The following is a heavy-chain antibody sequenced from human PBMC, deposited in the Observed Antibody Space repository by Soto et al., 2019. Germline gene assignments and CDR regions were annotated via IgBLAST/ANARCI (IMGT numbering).Heavy chain of an antibody. CDR2: IWYDGSIK. CDR3: PRAFSPGVAGRLFDF. J-gene: IGHJ4*02. Sequence: GGSLRLSCAGSGFTFSSYAMHWVRQAPGKGLEWLAVIWYDGSIKYYADSVKGRFTISRDDSKNTLYLQMDSLRVEDSAIYYCPRAFSPGVAGRLFDFWGLGTPVTVSS. D-gene: IGHD6-19*01. CDR1: GFTFSSYA. V-gene: IGHV3-33*08.